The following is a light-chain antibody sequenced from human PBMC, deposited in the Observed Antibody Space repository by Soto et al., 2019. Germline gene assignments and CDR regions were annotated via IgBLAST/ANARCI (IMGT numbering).Light chain of an antibody. CDR1: QSVSSTY. CDR2: DAS. Sequence: EIVLTQSPGTLSLSPGDRATLSCRASQSVSSTYLAWYQQKPGQAPRLLIYDASNRATGIPARFSGSGSGTDFTLTISSLEPEDFAVYYCQQRSSWPFTFGPGTKVDIK. CDR3: QQRSSWPFT. J-gene: IGKJ3*01. V-gene: IGKV3D-20*02.